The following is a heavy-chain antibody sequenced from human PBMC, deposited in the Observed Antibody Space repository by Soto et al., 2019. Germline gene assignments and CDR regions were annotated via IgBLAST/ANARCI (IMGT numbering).Heavy chain of an antibody. D-gene: IGHD3-3*01. V-gene: IGHV1-2*02. Sequence: QLHLVQSGAVVKKPGASVTVSCSASGYPVTAYYMHWVRQAPGRGLEWRGGINPATGAAKYTQTFRGRVTMTRDTSTSTVFMELSGPTSEATAVFYCARGGGVGVAGSAAFDMWGQGTLVTVSS. J-gene: IGHJ3*02. CDR1: GYPVTAYY. CDR3: ARGGGVGVAGSAAFDM. CDR2: INPATGAA.